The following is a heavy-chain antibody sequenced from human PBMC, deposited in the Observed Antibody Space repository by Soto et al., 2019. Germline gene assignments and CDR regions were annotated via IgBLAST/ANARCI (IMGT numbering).Heavy chain of an antibody. J-gene: IGHJ3*01. CDR2: IDPTDSFT. V-gene: IGHV5-10-1*01. CDR1: GYKFTTFW. CDR3: ARPASGGSRDAFDV. Sequence: DSLTISGKASGYKFTTFWLNLVRQTPGKGLEWLGRIDPTDSFTNYSPPFEGHVTISVDRSISTAYLQWNSLQASDTAIYYCARPASGGSRDAFDVWGQGTTVTVSS. D-gene: IGHD2-15*01.